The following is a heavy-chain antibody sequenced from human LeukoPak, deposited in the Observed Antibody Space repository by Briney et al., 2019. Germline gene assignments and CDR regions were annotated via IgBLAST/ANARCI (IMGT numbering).Heavy chain of an antibody. D-gene: IGHD5-12*01. Sequence: ASVKVSCKASGYSFTDYYVHWLRQAPGQEPEWMGWINPSSGGTTFAQSFHDRVTLTRDTSITTAYMELNSLRSDDTALYYCARALRGSGYDPYDYWGQGTLVTVSS. J-gene: IGHJ4*02. V-gene: IGHV1-2*02. CDR3: ARALRGSGYDPYDY. CDR1: GYSFTDYY. CDR2: INPSSGGT.